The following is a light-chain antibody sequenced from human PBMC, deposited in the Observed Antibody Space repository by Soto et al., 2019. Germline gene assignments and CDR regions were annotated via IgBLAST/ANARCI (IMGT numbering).Light chain of an antibody. CDR2: TNY. J-gene: IGLJ1*01. CDR1: SSNIGTNP. CDR3: AAWDDSLNGHV. V-gene: IGLV1-44*01. Sequence: SELPKAPSGSGIPGQRVTISCSGSSSNIGTNPVNWYQQLPGTAPKLLIYTNYQRPSGVPDRFSGSKSGTSASLAISGLQSEDEADYYCAAWDDSLNGHVFGTGTKVTVL.